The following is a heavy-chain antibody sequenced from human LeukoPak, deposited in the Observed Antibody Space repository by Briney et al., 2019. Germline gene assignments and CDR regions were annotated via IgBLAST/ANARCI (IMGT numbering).Heavy chain of an antibody. CDR3: ATRDTAMVTIDY. V-gene: IGHV1-2*02. J-gene: IGHJ4*02. CDR2: INPNSGGT. Sequence: ASVKVSCKASGYTFTGYYMHWVRQAPGQGLEWMGWINPNSGGTNYAQKLQGRVTMTRDTSISTAYMELSRLRSDDTAVYYCATRDTAMVTIDYWGQGTLVTVSS. CDR1: GYTFTGYY. D-gene: IGHD5-18*01.